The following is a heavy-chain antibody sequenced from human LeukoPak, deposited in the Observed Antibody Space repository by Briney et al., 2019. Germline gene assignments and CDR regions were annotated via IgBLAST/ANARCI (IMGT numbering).Heavy chain of an antibody. D-gene: IGHD3-10*01. CDR3: ARVRYSKRDYYGSGSYIDY. V-gene: IGHV4-59*01. J-gene: IGHJ4*02. Sequence: SETLSLTFTVSGGSISSYYWSWIRQPPGKGLEWIGYIYYSGSTNYNPSLKSRVTISVDTSKNQFSLKLSSVTAADTGVYYRARVRYSKRDYYGSGSYIDYWGQGTLVTVSS. CDR2: IYYSGST. CDR1: GGSISSYY.